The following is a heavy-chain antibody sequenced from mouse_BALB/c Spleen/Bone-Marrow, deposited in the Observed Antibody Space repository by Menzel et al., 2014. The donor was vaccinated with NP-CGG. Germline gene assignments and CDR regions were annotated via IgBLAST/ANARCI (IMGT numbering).Heavy chain of an antibody. V-gene: IGHV1S81*02. CDR3: TREGDSPIAY. D-gene: IGHD2-13*01. Sequence: VRLQQSAAELVKPGASVKLSFTASGYTFTSYYMYWVKQRPGQGLEWIGEINPSNGGTNFNEKFKSKATLTVDKSSSTAYMQLSSLTSEDSAVYYCTREGDSPIAYWGQGTRVTVSA. J-gene: IGHJ3*01. CDR1: GYTFTSYY. CDR2: INPSNGGT.